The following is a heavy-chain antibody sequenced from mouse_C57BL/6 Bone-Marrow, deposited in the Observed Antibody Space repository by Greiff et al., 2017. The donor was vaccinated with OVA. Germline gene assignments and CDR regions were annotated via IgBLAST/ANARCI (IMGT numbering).Heavy chain of an antibody. Sequence: VQVVESGAELVRPGTSVKVSCKASGYAFTNYLIEWVKQRPGQGLEWIGVINPGSGGTNYNEKFKGKATLTADKSSSTAYMQLSSLTSEDSAVYFCARSGSNYPFDYWGQGTTLTVSS. CDR2: INPGSGGT. CDR3: ARSGSNYPFDY. V-gene: IGHV1-54*01. D-gene: IGHD2-5*01. J-gene: IGHJ2*01. CDR1: GYAFTNYL.